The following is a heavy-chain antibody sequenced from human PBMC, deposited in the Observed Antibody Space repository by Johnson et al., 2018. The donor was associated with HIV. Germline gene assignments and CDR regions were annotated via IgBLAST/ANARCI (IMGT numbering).Heavy chain of an antibody. V-gene: IGHV3-33*01. CDR3: ARGPGPDCDILTGPVYGAFDI. Sequence: QVQLVESGGGVVQPGRSLRLSCAASGFTFSSYGMHWVRQAPGKGLEWVAVIYYDGSNKYYADSMKGRFTISKDNYQNTLYLQMNSLRAEETAVYYCARGPGPDCDILTGPVYGAFDIWGQGTMVTVSS. J-gene: IGHJ3*02. D-gene: IGHD3-9*01. CDR2: IYYDGSNK. CDR1: GFTFSSYG.